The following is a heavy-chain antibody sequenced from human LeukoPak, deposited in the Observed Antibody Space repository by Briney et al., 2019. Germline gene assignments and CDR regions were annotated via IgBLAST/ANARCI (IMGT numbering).Heavy chain of an antibody. CDR3: ARAGSGYSFDI. J-gene: IGHJ3*02. CDR2: LYYSGST. Sequence: SETLSLTCTVSGVSISSYYWSWIRQPPGKGLEWIGYLYYSGSTDYNPSLKSRVTISVDTSKNQFSLKLSSVTAADTAVYYCARAGSGYSFDIWGQGTMVTVSS. D-gene: IGHD3-22*01. CDR1: GVSISSYY. V-gene: IGHV4-59*01.